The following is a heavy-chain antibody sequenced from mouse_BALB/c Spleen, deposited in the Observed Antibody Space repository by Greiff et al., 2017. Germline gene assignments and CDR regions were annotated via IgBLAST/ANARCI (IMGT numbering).Heavy chain of an antibody. Sequence: QVQLQQPGAELVRPGASVKLSCKASGYTFTSYWINWVKQRPGQGLEWIGNIYPSDSYTNYNQKFKDKATLTVDKSSSTAYMQLSSPTSEDSAVYYCTRGDGDAQFAYWGQGTLVTVSA. V-gene: IGHV1-69*02. D-gene: IGHD3-3*01. CDR1: GYTFTSYW. CDR3: TRGDGDAQFAY. CDR2: IYPSDSYT. J-gene: IGHJ3*01.